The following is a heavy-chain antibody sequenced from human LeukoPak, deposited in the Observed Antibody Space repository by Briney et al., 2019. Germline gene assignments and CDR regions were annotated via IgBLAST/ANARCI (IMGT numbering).Heavy chain of an antibody. Sequence: SETLSLTCTVSGGSISSYYWSWIRQPLGKGLEWIGYIYYSGSTNYNPSLKSRVTISVDTSKNQFSLRLSSVTAADTAVYYCARDIPPTGTTGYYYYGMDVWGQGTTVTVSS. V-gene: IGHV4-59*01. J-gene: IGHJ6*02. CDR3: ARDIPPTGTTGYYYYGMDV. D-gene: IGHD1-7*01. CDR2: IYYSGST. CDR1: GGSISSYY.